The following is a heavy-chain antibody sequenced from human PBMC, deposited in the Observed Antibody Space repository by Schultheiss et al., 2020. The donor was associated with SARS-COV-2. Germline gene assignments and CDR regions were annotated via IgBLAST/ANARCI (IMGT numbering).Heavy chain of an antibody. Sequence: SETLSLTCTVSGGSISSGGYYWSWIRQHPGKGLEWIGYIYYSGSTYYNPSLKSRVTISVDTSKNQFSLKLSSVTAADTAVYYCARHADYGSGSLFARPDFDYWGQGTLVTVSS. CDR1: GGSISSGGYY. D-gene: IGHD3-10*01. J-gene: IGHJ4*02. CDR2: IYYSGST. V-gene: IGHV4-31*03. CDR3: ARHADYGSGSLFARPDFDY.